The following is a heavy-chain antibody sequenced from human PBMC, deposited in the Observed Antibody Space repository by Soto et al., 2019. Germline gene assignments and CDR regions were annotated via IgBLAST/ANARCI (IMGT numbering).Heavy chain of an antibody. CDR2: IDPSDSYT. D-gene: IGHD4-4*01. J-gene: IGHJ6*02. V-gene: IGHV5-10-1*01. Sequence: GESLKISCKGSGYSFTSYWISWVRQMPGKGLEWMGRIDPSDSYTNYSPSFQGHVTISADKSISTAYLQWSSLKASDTAMYYCARSGITVNTTGYYYGMDVWGQGTRVTVSS. CDR3: ARSGITVNTTGYYYGMDV. CDR1: GYSFTSYW.